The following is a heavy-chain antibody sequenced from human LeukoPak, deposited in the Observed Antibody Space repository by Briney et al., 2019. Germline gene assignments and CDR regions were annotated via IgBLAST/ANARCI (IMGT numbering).Heavy chain of an antibody. D-gene: IGHD6-19*01. J-gene: IGHJ4*02. CDR2: TKEDGGEK. CDR3: ARRSVAGSLGY. V-gene: IGHV3-7*01. CDR1: GFTFSSYS. Sequence: GGSLRLSCAASGFTFSSYSMNWVRQAPGKGLEWVANTKEDGGEKYYVDSVKGRFTISRDNAENSLYLQMNSLRAEDTAVYYCARRSVAGSLGYWGQGTLVTVSS.